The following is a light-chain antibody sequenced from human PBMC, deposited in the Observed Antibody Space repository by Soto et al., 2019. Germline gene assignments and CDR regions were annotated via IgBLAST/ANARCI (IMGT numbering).Light chain of an antibody. CDR3: QQLYSTPPYT. CDR1: QSVLHKTNNKNY. J-gene: IGKJ2*01. Sequence: DIVMTQSPESLAVSLGERATINCRSSQSVLHKTNNKNYLAWYQQKPGQPPKLLIYWASTRESGVPDRFSGSXSGTXFTXTISNLQAEDVAVYYCQQLYSTPPYTFGRGTKLEI. V-gene: IGKV4-1*01. CDR2: WAS.